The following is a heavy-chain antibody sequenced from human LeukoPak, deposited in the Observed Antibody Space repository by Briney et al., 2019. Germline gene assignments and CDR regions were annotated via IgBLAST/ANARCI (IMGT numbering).Heavy chain of an antibody. V-gene: IGHV3-7*03. CDR1: GFLFGNHW. CDR2: IKEDGREQ. CDR3: ARVAGRVKLCFDY. Sequence: GGSLRLSCAASGFLFGNHWMAWVRQAPGKGLEWVASIKEDGREQYYLDSVKGRFTISRDNGKNSVYLQMTSLRAGDTAVYYCARVAGRVKLCFDYWGQGTLATVSS. J-gene: IGHJ4*02. D-gene: IGHD3-16*01.